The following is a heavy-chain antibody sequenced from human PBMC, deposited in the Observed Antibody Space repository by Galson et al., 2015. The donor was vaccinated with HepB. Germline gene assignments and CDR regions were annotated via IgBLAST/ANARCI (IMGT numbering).Heavy chain of an antibody. V-gene: IGHV3-21*01. Sequence: SLRLSCAASGFTFRTYSMNWVRRAPGKGLEWVTCMSGDSSETYYADSVRGRFTISRDNAKNSLFLQMNSLRVEDTAIYYCARDDGFGWEIDQWGQGALVTVSS. D-gene: IGHD5-24*01. CDR1: GFTFRTYS. CDR2: MSGDSSET. J-gene: IGHJ4*02. CDR3: ARDDGFGWEIDQ.